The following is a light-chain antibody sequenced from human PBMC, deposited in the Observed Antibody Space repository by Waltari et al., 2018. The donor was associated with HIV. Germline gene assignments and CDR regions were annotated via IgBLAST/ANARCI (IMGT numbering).Light chain of an antibody. CDR1: DVGDKR. Sequence: SYVLTQPPSVSVAPGKTARITCGGSDVGDKRGHLYEEETCQARVWVMACGRDRPSGSPERFSGLNSGNTATLTISRVEAGDEADYYCQVWDGNSDIYVFGTGTKVTVL. V-gene: IGLV3-21*04. CDR2: CGR. CDR3: QVWDGNSDIYV. J-gene: IGLJ1*01.